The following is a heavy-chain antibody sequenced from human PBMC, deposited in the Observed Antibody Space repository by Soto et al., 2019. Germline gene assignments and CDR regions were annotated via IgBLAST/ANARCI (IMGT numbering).Heavy chain of an antibody. D-gene: IGHD2-21*01. CDR3: ARGIVVVNVTNAFDM. CDR2: ISGSGGST. J-gene: IGHJ3*02. CDR1: GFTFSSYA. V-gene: IGHV3-23*01. Sequence: AGGSLRLSCAASGFTFSSYAMSWVRQAPWKGLEWVSAISGSGGSTYYADSVKGRFTISRDNSKNTLYLQMNSLRAEDTAVYYCARGIVVVNVTNAFDMWGQGTMVTVSS.